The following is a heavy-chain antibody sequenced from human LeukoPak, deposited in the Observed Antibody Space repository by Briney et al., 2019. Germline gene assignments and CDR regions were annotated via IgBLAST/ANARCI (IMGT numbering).Heavy chain of an antibody. Sequence: GGSLRLSCAASGFTFSNYAMSWVRRAPGKGLEWVSGISGGGDSRYYADSVKGRFTISRDNSKNTLYLQMNRLRAEDTAVYYCAKKAYSYGPFDYWGQGTLVTVSS. CDR1: GFTFSNYA. V-gene: IGHV3-23*01. CDR2: ISGGGDSR. D-gene: IGHD5-18*01. J-gene: IGHJ4*02. CDR3: AKKAYSYGPFDY.